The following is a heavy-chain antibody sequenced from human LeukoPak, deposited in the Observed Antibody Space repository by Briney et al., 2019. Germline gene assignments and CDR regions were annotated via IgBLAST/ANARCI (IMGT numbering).Heavy chain of an antibody. CDR2: IWYDGSNK. CDR3: ARDSGYLKDY. D-gene: IGHD3-10*01. V-gene: IGHV3-33*01. CDR1: GFTFSSYG. J-gene: IGHJ4*02. Sequence: GRSLRLSCAASGFTFSSYGMHWVRQAPGKGLEWVAVIWYDGSNKYYADSVKGRFTISRDNSKNPLYLQMNSLRAEDTAVYYCARDSGYLKDYWGQGTLVTVSS.